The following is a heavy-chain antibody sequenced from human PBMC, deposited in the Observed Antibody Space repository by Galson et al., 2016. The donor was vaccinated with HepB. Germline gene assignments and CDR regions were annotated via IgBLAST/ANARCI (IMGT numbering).Heavy chain of an antibody. CDR1: GFTFSHYA. CDR2: ISNDGSEK. CDR3: AKDREWLRSTSDGIDV. Sequence: SLRLSCAISGFTFSHYAMHWVRQVPGKGLECVALISNDGSEKLYADSVKGRFTISRDNSKNTLDLQMNSLRTEDTALCYCAKDREWLRSTSDGIDVWGQGTMVTVSS. J-gene: IGHJ3*01. D-gene: IGHD5-12*01. V-gene: IGHV3-30*18.